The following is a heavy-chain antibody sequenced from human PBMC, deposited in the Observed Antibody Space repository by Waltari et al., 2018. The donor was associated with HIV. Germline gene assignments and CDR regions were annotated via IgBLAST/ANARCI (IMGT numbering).Heavy chain of an antibody. CDR1: GGSISNYY. V-gene: IGHV4-4*07. CDR2: IYSSWTT. J-gene: IGHJ4*02. CDR3: ARDGSPIDF. Sequence: QVQLQESGPGLVKTSETLSLTCTVSGGSISNYYWSCIRQTAGKGLEWIGRIYSSWTTDYNPSLKSRVTRSVDTSKNQFSLNLTSVTAADTAVYYCARDGSPIDFWGQGTLVTVSS.